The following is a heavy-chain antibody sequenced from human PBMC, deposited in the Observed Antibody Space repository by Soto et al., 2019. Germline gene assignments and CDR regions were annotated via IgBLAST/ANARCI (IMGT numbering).Heavy chain of an antibody. Sequence: QVQLVESGGGVVQPGRSPRLSCAASGFNFRTYGIHWVHQAPGKGLEWVALISKDGSHSYYAHSVKGRFTTSRDNSQNKAFLQVNSLRADDTAVYFCARGTDYADLGNADDFPPWGQGTLVTVSS. J-gene: IGHJ5*02. CDR1: GFNFRTYG. V-gene: IGHV3-30*03. CDR3: ARGTDYADLGNADDFPP. D-gene: IGHD4-17*01. CDR2: ISKDGSHS.